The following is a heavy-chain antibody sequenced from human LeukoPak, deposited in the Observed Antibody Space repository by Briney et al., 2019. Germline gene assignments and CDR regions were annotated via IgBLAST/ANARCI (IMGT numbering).Heavy chain of an antibody. V-gene: IGHV1-18*01. CDR2: ISAYNGNT. J-gene: IGHJ6*03. CDR1: GYTFTNYG. Sequence: GASVKVSCKASGYTFTNYGITWVRQAPGQGLEWMGWISAYNGNTNYGQKFQDRVIMTTDTSTSTAYMELRSLRSDDTAVYYCAREALTGYPPTYYYYYMDAWGKGTTVTISS. CDR3: AREALTGYPPTYYYYYMDA. D-gene: IGHD3-9*01.